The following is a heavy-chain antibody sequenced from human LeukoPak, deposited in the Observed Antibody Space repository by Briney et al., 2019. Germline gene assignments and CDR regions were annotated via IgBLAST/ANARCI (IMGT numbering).Heavy chain of an antibody. CDR1: GGSISSYY. J-gene: IGHJ6*03. V-gene: IGHV4-59*01. Sequence: PSETLSLTCTVSGGSISSYYWSWIRQPPGKGLEWIGYIYYSGSTNYNPSLKSRVTISVDTSKNQFSLKLSSVTAADTAVYYCARAQLERRSYYYYYMDVWGKGTTVTISS. D-gene: IGHD1-1*01. CDR2: IYYSGST. CDR3: ARAQLERRSYYYYYMDV.